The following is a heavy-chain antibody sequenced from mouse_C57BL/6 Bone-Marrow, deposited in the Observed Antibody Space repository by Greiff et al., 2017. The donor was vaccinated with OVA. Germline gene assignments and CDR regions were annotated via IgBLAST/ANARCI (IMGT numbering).Heavy chain of an antibody. D-gene: IGHD2-3*01. Sequence: EVKVVESGGGLVKPGGSLKLSCAASGFTFSSYAMSWVRQTPEKRLEWVATISDGGSYTYYPDNAKNNLYLQMSHLKSEDTAMYYCARDREGYDGYPAWFAYWGQGTLVTVSA. V-gene: IGHV5-4*01. J-gene: IGHJ3*01. CDR2: ISDGGSYT. CDR3: ARDREGYDGYPAWFAY. CDR1: GFTFSSYA.